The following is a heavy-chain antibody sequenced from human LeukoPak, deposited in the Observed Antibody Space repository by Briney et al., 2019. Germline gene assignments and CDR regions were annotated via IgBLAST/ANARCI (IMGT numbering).Heavy chain of an antibody. CDR1: GVSFCGYF. CDR2: VNHTGST. V-gene: IGHV4-34*01. J-gene: IGHJ6*03. Sequence: SETLSLTCAVYGVSFCGYFWNWIPHSPGKGLEWWGEVNHTGSTNYNPSFKSRVIISVDTSKNQFSLKMTSMTAAYTAVYYCAGRYLYYYYYYMDIWGKGTTVAVS. D-gene: IGHD2-2*02. CDR3: AGRYLYYYYYYMDI.